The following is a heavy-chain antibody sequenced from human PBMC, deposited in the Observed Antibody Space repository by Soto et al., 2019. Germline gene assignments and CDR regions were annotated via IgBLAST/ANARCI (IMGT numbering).Heavy chain of an antibody. Sequence: QVQLVQSGAEVKKPGSSVKVSCKASGGTFSSYAISWVRQAPGQGLEWMGGIIPIFGTANYAQKCQGRVTIIPHETPRTDYMWSSGARDQNTRVCNSAREREVGIYGSGSYLDYWGQGTLVTVSS. V-gene: IGHV1-69*01. CDR2: IIPIFGTA. CDR1: GGTFSSYA. D-gene: IGHD3-10*01. J-gene: IGHJ4*02. CDR3: AREREVGIYGSGSYLDY.